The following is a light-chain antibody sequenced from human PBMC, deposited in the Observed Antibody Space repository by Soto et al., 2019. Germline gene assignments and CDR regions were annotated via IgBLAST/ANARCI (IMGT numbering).Light chain of an antibody. CDR2: GNS. CDR1: SSNIGAGYD. V-gene: IGLV1-40*01. Sequence: QSVLTQPPSVSGAPGQRVTISCTGSSSNIGAGYDVHWYQQLPGTAPKLLIYGNSNRPSGVPDRFSGSKSGTSASLAITGLQAEDEADYYWQSYDSSVSGGEVVFGGGTKLTVL. CDR3: QSYDSSVSGGEVV. J-gene: IGLJ2*01.